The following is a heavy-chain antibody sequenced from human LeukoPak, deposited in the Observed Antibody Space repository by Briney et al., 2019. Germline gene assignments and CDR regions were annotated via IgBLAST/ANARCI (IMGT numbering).Heavy chain of an antibody. CDR3: ARAVAGRSYFDY. CDR2: INAGNGNT. D-gene: IGHD6-19*01. Sequence: ASVKVSCKASGYTFTSYAMHWVRQAPGQRLGWMGWINAGNGNTKYSQKSQGRVTITRDTSASTAYMELSSLRSEDTAVYYCARAVAGRSYFDYWGQGTLVTVSS. J-gene: IGHJ4*02. V-gene: IGHV1-3*01. CDR1: GYTFTSYA.